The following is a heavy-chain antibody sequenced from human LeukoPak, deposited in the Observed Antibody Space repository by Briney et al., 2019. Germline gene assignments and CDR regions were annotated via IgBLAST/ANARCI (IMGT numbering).Heavy chain of an antibody. CDR1: GFTFSTYS. CDR3: ARDRYFNFDY. CDR2: ISASSSTI. J-gene: IGHJ4*02. D-gene: IGHD2/OR15-2a*01. V-gene: IGHV3-48*02. Sequence: GGSLRLSCAASGFTFSTYSMNWVRQAPGKGLEWVSYISASSSTIYFADSVKGRFTTSRDNAKNSLYLQMNSLRDEDTAVYYCARDRYFNFDYWGQGTLVTVSS.